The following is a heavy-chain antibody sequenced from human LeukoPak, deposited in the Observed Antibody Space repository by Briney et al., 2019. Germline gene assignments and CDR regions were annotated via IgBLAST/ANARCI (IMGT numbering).Heavy chain of an antibody. J-gene: IGHJ4*02. D-gene: IGHD6-19*01. Sequence: GGSLRLSCAASGFTFSSYWMHWVRQAPGRGLVWVSRINSDGSSTTYADSVRGRFTISRNNAKNTLYLQMNSLRAEDTAVYYCARNPRAMTGTVDYWGQGTLVTVSS. CDR2: INSDGSST. CDR1: GFTFSSYW. V-gene: IGHV3-74*01. CDR3: ARNPRAMTGTVDY.